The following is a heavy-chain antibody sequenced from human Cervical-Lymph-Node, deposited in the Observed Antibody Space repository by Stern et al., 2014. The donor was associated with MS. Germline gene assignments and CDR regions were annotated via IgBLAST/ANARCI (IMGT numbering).Heavy chain of an antibody. V-gene: IGHV4-61*02. D-gene: IGHD4-23*01. J-gene: IGHJ4*02. CDR1: GGSISSGSYY. CDR3: AREQDYGGVDY. CDR2: IYTSGST. Sequence: QVQLQESGPGLVKPSQTLSLTCTVSGGSISSGSYYWSWIRQPAGKGLEWIGRIYTSGSTNYNPSLKSRVTISADTSKNQFSLKLSSVTAADTAVYYCAREQDYGGVDYWGQGTLVTVSS.